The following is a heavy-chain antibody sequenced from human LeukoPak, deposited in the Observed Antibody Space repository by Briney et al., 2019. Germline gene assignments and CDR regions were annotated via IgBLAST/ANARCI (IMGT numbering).Heavy chain of an antibody. CDR3: ARARRYCSGGSCYSGGAFDI. D-gene: IGHD2-15*01. Sequence: ASVKVSCKVSGYTLTELSMHWVRQAPGQGLEWMGWINPNSGGTNYAQKFQGRVTMTRDTSISTAYMELSRLRSDDTAVYYCARARRYCSGGSCYSGGAFDIWGQGTMVTVSS. V-gene: IGHV1-2*02. CDR1: GYTLTELS. CDR2: INPNSGGT. J-gene: IGHJ3*02.